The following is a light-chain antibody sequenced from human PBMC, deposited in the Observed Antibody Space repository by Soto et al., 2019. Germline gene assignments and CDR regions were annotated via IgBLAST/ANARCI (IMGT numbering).Light chain of an antibody. CDR1: QGIRSY. J-gene: IGKJ1*01. V-gene: IGKV1-9*01. CDR3: QKPNSYPVS. CDR2: AAS. Sequence: LSASVGDRVTITCRASQGIRSYLAWYQQKPGKAPKLLIYAASTFESGVPSRFTGSGSGTETTLTISSLQPEDFATDYYQKPNSYPVSFGPGTKVEIK.